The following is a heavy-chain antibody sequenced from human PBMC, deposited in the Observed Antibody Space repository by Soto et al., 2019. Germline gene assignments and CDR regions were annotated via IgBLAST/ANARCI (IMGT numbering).Heavy chain of an antibody. CDR1: GGSISSSSYY. Sequence: SETLSLTCTVSGGSISSSSYYWGWIRQPPGKGLEWIGSIYYSGSTYYNPSLKSRVTISVDTSKNQFSLKLSSVTAADTAVYYCARLWGSYHQLFDYWGQGTLVTVSS. D-gene: IGHD3-16*02. V-gene: IGHV4-39*01. CDR3: ARLWGSYHQLFDY. CDR2: IYYSGST. J-gene: IGHJ4*02.